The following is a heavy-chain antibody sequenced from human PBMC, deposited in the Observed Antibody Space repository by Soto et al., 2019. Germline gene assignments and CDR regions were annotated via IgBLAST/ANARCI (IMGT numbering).Heavy chain of an antibody. CDR2: VSYDGSNK. J-gene: IGHJ4*02. CDR1: GFSSSSYD. V-gene: IGHV3-30-3*01. D-gene: IGHD2-2*01. CDR3: ARDRYSTTSCPGY. Sequence: PGGSLRLSCAASGFSSSSYDMHWVRQPPGKGLEWVAVVSYDGSNKYYADSVKGRFTISRDNSKNTLYLQMNSLRAEDTAVYYCARDRYSTTSCPGYWGQGTLVTVSS.